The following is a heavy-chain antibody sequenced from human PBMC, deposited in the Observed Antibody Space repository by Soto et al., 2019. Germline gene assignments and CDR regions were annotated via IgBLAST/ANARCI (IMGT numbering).Heavy chain of an antibody. CDR3: AKLPYSNYFDY. Sequence: GGSLRLSCAASGFTFSSYTMSWVRQAPWKGLEWVSAISGSGGSTYYADSVKGRFTISRDSSKNTLYLQMNSLRAEDTAVYYCAKLPYSNYFDYWGQGTLVTVSS. CDR2: ISGSGGST. CDR1: GFTFSSYT. D-gene: IGHD4-4*01. V-gene: IGHV3-23*01. J-gene: IGHJ4*02.